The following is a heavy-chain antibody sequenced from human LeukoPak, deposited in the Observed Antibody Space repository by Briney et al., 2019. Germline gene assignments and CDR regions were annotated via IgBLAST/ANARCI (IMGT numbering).Heavy chain of an antibody. J-gene: IGHJ4*02. CDR2: INHSGST. CDR3: ARAYGSGSYCY. D-gene: IGHD3-10*01. Sequence: KPSETLSLTCAVYGGSFSGYYWSWIRQPPGKGLEWIGEINHSGSTNYNPSLKSRVTISVDTSKNQFSLKLSSVTAADTAVYYCARAYGSGSYCYWGQGTLVTVSS. CDR1: GGSFSGYY. V-gene: IGHV4-34*01.